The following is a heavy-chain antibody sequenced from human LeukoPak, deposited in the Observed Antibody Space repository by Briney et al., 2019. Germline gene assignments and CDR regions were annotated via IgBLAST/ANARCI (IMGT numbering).Heavy chain of an antibody. CDR1: GFTFSSYA. D-gene: IGHD6-13*01. Sequence: GGSLRLSCAASGFTFSSYAMSWVRQAPGKGLEWVSAISGSGGSTYYADSVKGRFTISRDNSKNTLYLQMNSLRAEDTAVYYCAKEAAAVLYYYYYMDVWGKGTTVTVSS. CDR2: ISGSGGST. CDR3: AKEAAAVLYYYYYMDV. V-gene: IGHV3-23*01. J-gene: IGHJ6*03.